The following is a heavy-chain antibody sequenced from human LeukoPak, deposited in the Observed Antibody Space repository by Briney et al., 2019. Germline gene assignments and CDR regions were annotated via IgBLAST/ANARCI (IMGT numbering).Heavy chain of an antibody. J-gene: IGHJ6*02. Sequence: GGSLRLSYAVSGFTFSDYWMTWVRQAPGKGLEWVANIRNDGSNDGSDAYYVDSVKGRFTISRDNAKNTLYLQMNSLRAEDTAVYYCARVGVVGGYPETYYYYYGMDVWGQGTTVTVSS. CDR3: ARVGVVGGYPETYYYYYGMDV. CDR1: GFTFSDYW. V-gene: IGHV3-7*01. CDR2: IRNDGSNDGSDA. D-gene: IGHD1-26*01.